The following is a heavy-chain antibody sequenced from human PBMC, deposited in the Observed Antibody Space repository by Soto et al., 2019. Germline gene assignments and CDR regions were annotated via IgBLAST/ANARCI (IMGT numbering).Heavy chain of an antibody. Sequence: EEQLVESGGGLVKPGGSLRLSCAASGFTFSDFAMNWVRQAPGKGLEWVSTISGTSGNYIYYADSVKGRFTISRDNAQNSLYLQMNSLRADETAVYYCARASPGLDVWGHGTTVIVSS. J-gene: IGHJ6*02. CDR3: ARASPGLDV. CDR1: GFTFSDFA. D-gene: IGHD6-6*01. V-gene: IGHV3-21*01. CDR2: ISGTSGNYI.